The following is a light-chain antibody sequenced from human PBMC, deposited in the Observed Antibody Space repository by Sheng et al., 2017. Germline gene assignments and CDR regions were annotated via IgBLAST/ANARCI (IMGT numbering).Light chain of an antibody. J-gene: IGKJ1*01. CDR3: QQYNSYPWT. V-gene: IGKV1-5*03. Sequence: DIQVTQSPSTLSASVGDRVTITCRASQSIGDWLAWYQQKPGKVPKLLIYKTSSLESGVPSRFSGTGSGTEFTLSIYSLQPDDSATYYCQQYNSYPWTFGQGTKVEIK. CDR2: KTS. CDR1: QSIGDW.